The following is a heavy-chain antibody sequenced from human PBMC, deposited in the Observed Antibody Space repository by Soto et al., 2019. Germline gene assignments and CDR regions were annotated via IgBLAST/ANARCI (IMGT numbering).Heavy chain of an antibody. V-gene: IGHV4-30-4*01. Sequence: QVQLQESGPGLVKPSQTLSLTCTVSGGFISSGYYYWRWLRQPPGKDLEWIGYIYHSGSASFNPSLKSRLTISVDTSKNQSSLKLSSVTAADTAVYYCARARQYSSSWFFFDYWGPGTLVTVSS. CDR2: IYHSGSA. CDR1: GGFISSGYYY. CDR3: ARARQYSSSWFFFDY. J-gene: IGHJ4*02. D-gene: IGHD6-13*01.